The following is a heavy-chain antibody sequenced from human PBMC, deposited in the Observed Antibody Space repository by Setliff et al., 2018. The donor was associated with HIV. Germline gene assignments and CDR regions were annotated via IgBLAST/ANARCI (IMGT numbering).Heavy chain of an antibody. CDR2: IYYSGSI. J-gene: IGHJ4*02. Sequence: SETLSLTCVVSGYSISSNDWWGWIRQSPGKGLEWIGYIYYSGSIYYNPSLKSRVTMPVDTSKNQFSLKLSSVTAVDTAVYYCAKKGNGDYHFDYWGQGTLVTVSS. V-gene: IGHV4-28*05. D-gene: IGHD4-17*01. CDR3: AKKGNGDYHFDY. CDR1: GYSISSNDW.